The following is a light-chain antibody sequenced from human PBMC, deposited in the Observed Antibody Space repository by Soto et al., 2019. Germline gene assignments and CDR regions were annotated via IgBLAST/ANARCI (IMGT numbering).Light chain of an antibody. CDR2: SAS. CDR1: QSVRNNY. Sequence: EIVLTQSPGTLSLSPGERATLSCRASQSVRNNYLAWYQQKPGQAPRLLIYSASRRATGIPDRFTGSVSGTYVSLTIGSLESEDLAVYYCQQYTGSPLTFGGRTKVEI. CDR3: QQYTGSPLT. J-gene: IGKJ4*01. V-gene: IGKV3-20*01.